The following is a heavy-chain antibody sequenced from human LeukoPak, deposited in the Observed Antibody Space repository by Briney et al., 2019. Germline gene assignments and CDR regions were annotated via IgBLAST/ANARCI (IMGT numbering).Heavy chain of an antibody. CDR3: AREKLGSYFDPAYYMDV. CDR1: GYTFTSYG. Sequence: ATVKVSCKASGYTFTSYGISWVRQAPGQGLEWMGWINAYNGNTNYAQKLQGRVTMTTDTSTSTAYMELRSLRSDDTAVYYCAREKLGSYFDPAYYMDVWGKGTTVIISS. D-gene: IGHD3-9*01. V-gene: IGHV1-18*01. J-gene: IGHJ6*03. CDR2: INAYNGNT.